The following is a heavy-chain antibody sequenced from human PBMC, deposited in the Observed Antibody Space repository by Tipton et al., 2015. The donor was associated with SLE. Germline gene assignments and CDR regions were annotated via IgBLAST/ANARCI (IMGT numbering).Heavy chain of an antibody. CDR1: GGPISSYY. V-gene: IGHV4-4*07. D-gene: IGHD7-27*01. CDR3: ARTNGGGATFFDY. CDR2: VHSSGST. J-gene: IGHJ4*02. Sequence: TLSLTCTVSGGPISSYYWSWIRQPAGKGLEWIGRVHSSGSTLYNPSLNSRVTVSVDTAKSQFSLKLTSVIAADTAVYYCARTNGGGATFFDYWGQGTLVTVSS.